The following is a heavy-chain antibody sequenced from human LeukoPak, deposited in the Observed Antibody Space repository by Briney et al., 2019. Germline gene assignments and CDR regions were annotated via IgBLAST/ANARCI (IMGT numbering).Heavy chain of an antibody. V-gene: IGHV1-69*04. CDR2: IIPILGIA. Sequence: KVSCKASGGTFSSYAISWVRQAPGQGLEWMGRIIPILGIANYAQKFQGRVTITADKSTSTAYMELSSLRSEDTAVYYCASPEGGVVVAATYYYGMDVWGQGTTVTVSS. CDR3: ASPEGGVVVAATYYYGMDV. D-gene: IGHD2-15*01. J-gene: IGHJ6*02. CDR1: GGTFSSYA.